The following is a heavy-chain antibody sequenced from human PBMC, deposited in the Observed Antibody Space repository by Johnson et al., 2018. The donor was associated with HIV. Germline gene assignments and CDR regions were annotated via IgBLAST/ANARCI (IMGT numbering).Heavy chain of an antibody. CDR2: IKEDGSEK. CDR3: ARDGVAGTSGDI. D-gene: IGHD6-19*01. CDR1: GFTFSSNW. Sequence: VQLVESGGGLVQPGGSLRLSCAASGFTFSSNWMNWVRQAPGKGLQWVANIKEDGSEKYYVDSVRGRFTISRDNAKNSLYLQMNSLRVEDTAVYYCARDGVAGTSGDIWGQGTMVTVSS. J-gene: IGHJ3*02. V-gene: IGHV3-7*01.